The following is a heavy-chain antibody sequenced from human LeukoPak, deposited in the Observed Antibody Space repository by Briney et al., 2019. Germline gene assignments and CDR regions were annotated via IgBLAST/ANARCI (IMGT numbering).Heavy chain of an antibody. D-gene: IGHD3-10*01. J-gene: IGHJ6*02. Sequence: SVKLSCKASGGTFSSYAISWVRQAPGQGLEWMGGIIPIFGTANYAQKFQGRVTITADESTSTAYMELSSLRSEDTAVYYCANQDGSGPKPYYYYGMDVWGQGTTVTVSS. CDR3: ANQDGSGPKPYYYYGMDV. CDR2: IIPIFGTA. V-gene: IGHV1-69*13. CDR1: GGTFSSYA.